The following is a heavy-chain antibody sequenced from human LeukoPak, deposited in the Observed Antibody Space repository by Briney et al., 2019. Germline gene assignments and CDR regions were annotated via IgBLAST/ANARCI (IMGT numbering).Heavy chain of an antibody. CDR1: GFTFSSYW. Sequence: QSGGSLRLSCAASGFTFSSYWMSWVRQAPGKGLEWVANIKQDGSEKYYVDSVKGRFTISRDNAKNSLYLQMNSLRAEDTAVYYCARVVHYDSSGYYSDAFDIWGQGTMVTVSS. J-gene: IGHJ3*02. CDR3: ARVVHYDSSGYYSDAFDI. CDR2: IKQDGSEK. D-gene: IGHD3-22*01. V-gene: IGHV3-7*01.